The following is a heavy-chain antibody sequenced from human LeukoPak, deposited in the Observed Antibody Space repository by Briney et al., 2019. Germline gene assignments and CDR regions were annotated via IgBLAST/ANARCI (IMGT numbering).Heavy chain of an antibody. Sequence: PGGSLRLSCAASGFTFSRNGMTWVRQAPGKGLEWVSAISGSGGSTYYADSVKGRFTIPRDNSKNTLYLQMNSLRAEDTAVYYCAKKYSTGLDPWGQGTLVTVSS. CDR2: ISGSGGST. J-gene: IGHJ5*02. V-gene: IGHV3-23*01. D-gene: IGHD1-26*01. CDR1: GFTFSRNG. CDR3: AKKYSTGLDP.